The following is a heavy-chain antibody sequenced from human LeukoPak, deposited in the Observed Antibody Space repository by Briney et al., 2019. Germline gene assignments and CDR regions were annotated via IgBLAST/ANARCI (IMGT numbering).Heavy chain of an antibody. CDR1: GYTFTSYG. D-gene: IGHD1-20*01. J-gene: IGHJ4*02. V-gene: IGHV1-18*01. Sequence: GASVKVSCKASGYTFTSYGISWVRQAPRQGLEWMGWISAYNGNTNYAQKLQGRVTMTTDTSTSTAYMELRSLRSDDTAVYYCARGGDNFAIWDIFPTFDYWGQGTLVTVSS. CDR2: ISAYNGNT. CDR3: ARGGDNFAIWDIFPTFDY.